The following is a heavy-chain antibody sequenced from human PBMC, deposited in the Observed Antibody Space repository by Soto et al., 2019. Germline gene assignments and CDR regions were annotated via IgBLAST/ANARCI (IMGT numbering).Heavy chain of an antibody. J-gene: IGHJ5*02. V-gene: IGHV1-18*01. CDR3: ARVIPGAEAWFGP. CDR1: GYTFTNYG. Sequence: QVQLVQSGGEVKKPGASVKVSSKASGYTFTNYGVTWVRQAPGQGLEWMGWISAYTDNPNYAQKFQGRVTMTIDTSTTTAYMDLRSLTSDDTAVYYCARVIPGAEAWFGPWGQGTLVTVSS. D-gene: IGHD2-2*01. CDR2: ISAYTDNP.